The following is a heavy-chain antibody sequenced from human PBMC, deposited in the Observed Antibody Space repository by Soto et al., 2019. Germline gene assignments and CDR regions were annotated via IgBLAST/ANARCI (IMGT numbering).Heavy chain of an antibody. CDR1: GYTFTGYY. CDR2: INPNSGGT. J-gene: IGHJ3*02. CDR3: ARERCSGGSCYSLSFDI. D-gene: IGHD2-15*01. V-gene: IGHV1-2*04. Sequence: ASVKVSCKASGYTFTGYYMHWVRQAPGQGLEWMGWINPNSGGTNYAQKFQGWVTMTRDTSISTAYMELSRLRSDDTAVYYCARERCSGGSCYSLSFDIWGQGPMVTVSS.